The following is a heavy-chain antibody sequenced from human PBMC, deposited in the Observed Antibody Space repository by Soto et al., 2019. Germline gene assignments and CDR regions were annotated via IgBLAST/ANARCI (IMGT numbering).Heavy chain of an antibody. CDR2: IYWDDDK. CDR1: GFSLSTSGVG. V-gene: IGHV2-5*02. Sequence: QITLKESGPTLVKPTQTLTLTCTFSGFSLSTSGVGVGWIRQPPGKALEWLALIYWDDDKRYSPSLKSRLTITKDTSKNQVVLTMTNMDPVDTATYYCALIRAYDYIWGSYRRRWFDPWGQGTLVTVSS. D-gene: IGHD3-16*02. J-gene: IGHJ5*02. CDR3: ALIRAYDYIWGSYRRRWFDP.